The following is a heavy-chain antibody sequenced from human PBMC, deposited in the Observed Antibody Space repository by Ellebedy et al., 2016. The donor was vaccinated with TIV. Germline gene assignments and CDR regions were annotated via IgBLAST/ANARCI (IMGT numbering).Heavy chain of an antibody. J-gene: IGHJ4*02. CDR1: GFTFSSYS. Sequence: GESLKISCAASGFTFSSYSMNWVRQAPGKGLEWVSSISSSSRYIYYADSVKGRFTISRDNAKNSLYLQMNSLRAEDTAVYYCARQSQKMATIPGDLGYWGQGTLVTVSS. D-gene: IGHD5-24*01. CDR2: ISSSSRYI. V-gene: IGHV3-21*01. CDR3: ARQSQKMATIPGDLGY.